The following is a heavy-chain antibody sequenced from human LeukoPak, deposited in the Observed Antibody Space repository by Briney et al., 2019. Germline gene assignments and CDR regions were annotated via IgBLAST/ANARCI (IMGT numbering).Heavy chain of an antibody. D-gene: IGHD6-13*01. V-gene: IGHV1-18*01. Sequence: ASVKVSCKASGYTFTSYGISWVRQAPGQGLKWMGWISAYNGNTNYAQKLQGRVTMTTDTSTSTAYMELRSLRSDDTAVYYCARDFWVGYSSSWYVNWFDPWGQGTLVTVSS. J-gene: IGHJ5*02. CDR1: GYTFTSYG. CDR2: ISAYNGNT. CDR3: ARDFWVGYSSSWYVNWFDP.